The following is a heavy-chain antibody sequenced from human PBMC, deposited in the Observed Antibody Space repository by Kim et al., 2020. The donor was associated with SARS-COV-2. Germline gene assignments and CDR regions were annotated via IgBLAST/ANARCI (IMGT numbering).Heavy chain of an antibody. CDR3: ASRSPASDY. V-gene: IGHV3-33*01. CDR1: GFTFSSYG. CDR2: IWYDGSNK. J-gene: IGHJ4*02. D-gene: IGHD1-26*01. Sequence: GGSLRLSCAASGFTFSSYGMHWVRQAPGKGLEWVAVIWYDGSNKYYADSVKGRFTISRDNSKSTPYLQMNSLRVEDTAVYYCASRSPASDYWGQGTLVTVSS.